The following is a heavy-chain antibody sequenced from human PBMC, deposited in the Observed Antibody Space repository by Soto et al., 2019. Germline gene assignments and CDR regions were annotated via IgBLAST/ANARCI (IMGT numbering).Heavy chain of an antibody. D-gene: IGHD3-3*01. J-gene: IGHJ3*02. CDR1: GFTFSNAW. CDR3: TTLRGFLEWLLYDGKPAGAFDI. V-gene: IGHV3-15*07. CDR2: IKSKTDGGTT. Sequence: GGSLRLSCAASGFTFSNAWMNWVRQAPGKGLEWVGRIKSKTDGGTTDYAAPVKGRFTISRDDSKNTLYLQMNSLKTEDTAVYYCTTLRGFLEWLLYDGKPAGAFDIWGQGTMVTVSS.